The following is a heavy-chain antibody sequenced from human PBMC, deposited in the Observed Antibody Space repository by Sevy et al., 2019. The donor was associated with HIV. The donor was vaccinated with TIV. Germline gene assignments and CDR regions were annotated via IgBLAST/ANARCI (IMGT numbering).Heavy chain of an antibody. Sequence: GGSLRLSCGASRFTITYYSFNWVRQAPGKGLEWVSHISDTTGGTYYVDSVKGRFTMSRDNAKNSLYLQMNSLKDEDTVVYYGARVSGDYYHRDVWGPGTTVTVSS. D-gene: IGHD3-10*01. J-gene: IGHJ6*02. CDR3: ARVSGDYYHRDV. CDR2: ISDTTGGT. V-gene: IGHV3-48*02. CDR1: RFTITYYS.